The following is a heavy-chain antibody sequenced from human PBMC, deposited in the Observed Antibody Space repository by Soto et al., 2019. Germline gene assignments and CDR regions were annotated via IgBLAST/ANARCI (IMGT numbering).Heavy chain of an antibody. CDR2: INPFDGSR. J-gene: IGHJ4*02. CDR1: GYTFTSYY. D-gene: IGHD3-10*01. V-gene: IGHV1-46*03. CDR3: SRVDPGETSPFDH. Sequence: ASVKVSCKASGYTFTSYYIHWVRQAPGQGLEWMGWINPFDGSRMFAQSFQGRVTMTRDTSTSTVYMGVSSLRSEDTAVYYCSRVDPGETSPFDHWGQGTLVTVSS.